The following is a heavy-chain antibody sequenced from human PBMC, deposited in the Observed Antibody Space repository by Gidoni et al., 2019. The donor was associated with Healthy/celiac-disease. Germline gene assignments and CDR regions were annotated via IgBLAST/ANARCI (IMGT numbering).Heavy chain of an antibody. CDR3: ARGGDIVVVVAARGDAFDY. D-gene: IGHD2-15*01. V-gene: IGHV3-33*01. Sequence: QVQLVESGGGVVQPGRSLRLSCAASGFTFSSYGMHWVRQAPGKGLEWVAVIWYDGSNKYYADSVKGRFTISRDNSKNTLYLQMNSLRAEDTAVYYCARGGDIVVVVAARGDAFDYWGQGTLVTVSS. CDR2: IWYDGSNK. CDR1: GFTFSSYG. J-gene: IGHJ4*02.